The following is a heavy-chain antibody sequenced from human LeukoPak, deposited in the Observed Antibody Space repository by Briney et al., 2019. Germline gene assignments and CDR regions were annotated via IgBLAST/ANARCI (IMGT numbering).Heavy chain of an antibody. V-gene: IGHV3-30*04. CDR2: ISYDGSNK. J-gene: IGHJ4*02. D-gene: IGHD3-9*01. CDR1: GFTFSSYA. Sequence: GGSLRLSCAASGFTFSSYAMHWVRQAPGKGLEWVAVISYDGSNKYYADSVKGRFTISRDNSKNPLYLQMNRLRAEDTAVYYCARFPDFDWLFFDYWGQGTLVTVSS. CDR3: ARFPDFDWLFFDY.